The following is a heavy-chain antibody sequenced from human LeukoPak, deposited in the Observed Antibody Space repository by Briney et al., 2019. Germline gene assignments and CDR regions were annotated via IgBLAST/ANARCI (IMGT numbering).Heavy chain of an antibody. D-gene: IGHD3-22*01. CDR2: IKQDGSEK. CDR3: ARGSSNPMIVLVGAFDI. J-gene: IGHJ3*02. Sequence: GGSLRLSCAASGFTFSSYWMSWVRQAPGKGLEWVANIKQDGSEKYYVDSVKGRFTISRDNAKNSLYLQMNSLRAEDTAVYYCARGSSNPMIVLVGAFDIWGQGTMVTVSS. V-gene: IGHV3-7*01. CDR1: GFTFSSYW.